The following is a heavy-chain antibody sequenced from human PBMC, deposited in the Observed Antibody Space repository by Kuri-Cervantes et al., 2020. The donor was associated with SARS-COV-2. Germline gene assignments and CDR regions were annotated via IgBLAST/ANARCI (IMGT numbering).Heavy chain of an antibody. V-gene: IGHV3-30*04. Sequence: GGSLRLSCAASGFTFGNYAMHWVRQAPGKGLEWVAIISYDGSTLYQNSVKGRFTISRDNSRNTVYLQMNSQRREDTAVYFCAREGPQSTSSEVDYWGQGALVTVSS. CDR1: GFTFGNYA. CDR3: AREGPQSTSSEVDY. J-gene: IGHJ4*02. D-gene: IGHD2-2*01. CDR2: ISYDGST.